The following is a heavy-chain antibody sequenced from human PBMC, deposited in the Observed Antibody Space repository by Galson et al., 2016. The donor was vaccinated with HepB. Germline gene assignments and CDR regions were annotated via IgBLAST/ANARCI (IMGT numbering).Heavy chain of an antibody. D-gene: IGHD6-6*01. V-gene: IGHV3-11*01. CDR1: GFTFSDFY. Sequence: SLRLSCAASGFTFSDFYMSWIRQAPGTGLEWVSYISSSGNTIYYAYSVKGRFTISRDKAKNSLYLEMNSLRADDTAVYYCARDPARLDYWGQGTLVTVSS. CDR2: ISSSGNTI. CDR3: ARDPARLDY. J-gene: IGHJ4*02.